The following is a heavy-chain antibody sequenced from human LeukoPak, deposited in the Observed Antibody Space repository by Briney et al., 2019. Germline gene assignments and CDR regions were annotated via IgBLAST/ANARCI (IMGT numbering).Heavy chain of an antibody. V-gene: IGHV4-59*10. CDR1: GGSFSGYY. CDR2: ISTSGST. J-gene: IGHJ4*02. Sequence: TSETLSLTCAVYGGSFSGYYWSWIRQPAGKGLEWIGRISTSGSTNYNPSLKSRVTMSVDTSKNQLSLKLSSVTAADTAVYYCARTPYSSGWYGFDYWGQGTLVTVSS. CDR3: ARTPYSSGWYGFDY. D-gene: IGHD6-19*01.